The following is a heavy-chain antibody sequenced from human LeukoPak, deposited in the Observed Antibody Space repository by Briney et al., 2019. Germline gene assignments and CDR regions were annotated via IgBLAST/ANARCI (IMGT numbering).Heavy chain of an antibody. Sequence: GGSLRLSCAASGFTFSSYAMHWVRQSLGKGLEGVAVTSYDGFNKYYAHSVKGRFTISKDNSQNTLYLQMNSLRAEDTAVYYCGKTKGYSYGYYFDYWGQGTLVTVP. D-gene: IGHD5-18*01. J-gene: IGHJ4*02. CDR1: GFTFSSYA. V-gene: IGHV3-30*18. CDR2: TSYDGFNK. CDR3: GKTKGYSYGYYFDY.